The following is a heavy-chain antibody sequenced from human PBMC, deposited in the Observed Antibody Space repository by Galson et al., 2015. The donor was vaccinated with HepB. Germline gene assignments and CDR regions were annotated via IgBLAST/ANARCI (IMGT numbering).Heavy chain of an antibody. CDR2: INHSGST. CDR1: GGSFSGYY. J-gene: IGHJ4*02. D-gene: IGHD2-21*01. Sequence: ETLSLTCAVYGGSFSGYYWSWIRQPPGKGLEWIGEINHSGSTYYNPSLKSRVTISVDTSKNQFSLKLSSVTAADTAVYYCATPGTYSSFLYWGQGTLVTVSS. CDR3: ATPGTYSSFLY. V-gene: IGHV4-34*01.